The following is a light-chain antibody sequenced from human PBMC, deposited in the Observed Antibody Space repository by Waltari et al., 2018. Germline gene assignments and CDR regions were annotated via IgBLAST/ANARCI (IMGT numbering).Light chain of an antibody. J-gene: IGKJ4*01. V-gene: IGKV4-1*01. CDR2: WAA. CDR3: QQHYSSPLT. CDR1: QSVFHSSDSKNN. Sequence: DIVMTQSPDSLAVSLGERATINCKSSQSVFHSSDSKNNLPWYQKKPGQPPKLLIYWAATRQTGVPDRFSGSGSGTDFTLTISSLQAEDVALYYCQQHYSSPLTFGGGTKVEIQ.